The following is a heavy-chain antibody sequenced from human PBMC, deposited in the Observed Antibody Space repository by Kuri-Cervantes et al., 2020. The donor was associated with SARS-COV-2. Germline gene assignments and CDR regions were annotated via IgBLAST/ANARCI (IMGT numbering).Heavy chain of an antibody. CDR2: IGTAGDT. V-gene: IGHV3-13*01. D-gene: IGHD1-26*01. Sequence: GGSLRLSCAASGFTFSSYDMHWVRQATGKGLEWVSAIGTAGDTYYPGSVKGQFTISRENAKNSLYLQMNSLRAGDTAVYYCAGKRTELSWDAFDIWGQGTMVTVSS. CDR1: GFTFSSYD. J-gene: IGHJ3*02. CDR3: AGKRTELSWDAFDI.